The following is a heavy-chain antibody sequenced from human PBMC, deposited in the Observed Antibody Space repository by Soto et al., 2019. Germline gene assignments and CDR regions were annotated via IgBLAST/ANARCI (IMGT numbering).Heavy chain of an antibody. CDR1: GVTFRSYV. J-gene: IGHJ4*01. D-gene: IGHD2-21*01. CDR2: ISAGGDNT. V-gene: IGHV3-23*01. Sequence: PCRSQRVLWTVSGVTFRSYVVHRISKDQGKGLEWVSGISAGGDNTYYADSVRGRFTISRDNSKNTLYLQMNSLRAEDTAVYYCAKDPSTSLVIARSFDYWGNGTLVTVFS. CDR3: AKDPSTSLVIARSFDY.